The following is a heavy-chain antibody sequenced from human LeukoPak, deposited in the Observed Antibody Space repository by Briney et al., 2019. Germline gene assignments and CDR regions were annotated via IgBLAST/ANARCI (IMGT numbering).Heavy chain of an antibody. CDR1: GYTFTSYD. J-gene: IGHJ4*02. D-gene: IGHD3-22*01. Sequence: ASVKVSCKASGYTFTSYDINWVRQATGQGHEWMGWMNPNSGNTGYAQKFQGRVTITRNTSISTAYMELSSLRSEDTAVYYCARGLWDSSGYYGLWGQGTLVTVSS. CDR3: ARGLWDSSGYYGL. V-gene: IGHV1-8*03. CDR2: MNPNSGNT.